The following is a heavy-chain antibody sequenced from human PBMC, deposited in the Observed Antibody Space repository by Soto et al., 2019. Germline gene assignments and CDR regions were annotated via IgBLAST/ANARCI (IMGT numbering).Heavy chain of an antibody. CDR1: GFTFSSYS. CDR2: ISSSSSYI. CDR3: ARASGGSYYYFDY. Sequence: GGSLRLSCAASGFTFSSYSMNWVRQAPGKGLEWVSSISSSSSYIYYADSVKGRFTISRDNAKNSLYLQMNSLRAEDTAVYYCARASGGSYYYFDYWGQGTLVTVSS. V-gene: IGHV3-21*01. D-gene: IGHD1-26*01. J-gene: IGHJ4*02.